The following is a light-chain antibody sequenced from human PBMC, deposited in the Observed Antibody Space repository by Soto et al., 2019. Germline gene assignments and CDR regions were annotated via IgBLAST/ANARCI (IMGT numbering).Light chain of an antibody. CDR1: SSNIGNNY. J-gene: IGLJ2*01. CDR2: ENN. Sequence: QSVLTQPPSVSAAPGQKVTISCSGSSSNIGNNYVSWYQQLPGTAPKLLIYENNKRPSGIPDRVSGSKSGTSATLGITGLQTGDEADYYCGTWDSSLSVVFGGGTKLTVL. V-gene: IGLV1-51*02. CDR3: GTWDSSLSVV.